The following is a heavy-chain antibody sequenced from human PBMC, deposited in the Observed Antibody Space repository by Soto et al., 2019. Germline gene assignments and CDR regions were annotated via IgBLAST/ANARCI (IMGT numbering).Heavy chain of an antibody. D-gene: IGHD3-22*01. J-gene: IGHJ5*02. V-gene: IGHV4-39*01. CDR3: ARHPRITMIVGGNWFDP. Sequence: PSETLSLTCTVSGGSISSSSYYWGWIRQPPGKGLEWIGSIYYSGSTYYHPSLKSRVTISVDTSKNQFSLKLSSVTAADTAVYYCARHPRITMIVGGNWFDPWGQGTLVTVSS. CDR2: IYYSGST. CDR1: GGSISSSSYY.